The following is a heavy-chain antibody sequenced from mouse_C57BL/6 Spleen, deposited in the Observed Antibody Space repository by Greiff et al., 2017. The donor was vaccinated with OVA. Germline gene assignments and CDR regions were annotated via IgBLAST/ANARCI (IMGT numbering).Heavy chain of an antibody. CDR3: ARDRGYYGSSPWYFDV. J-gene: IGHJ1*03. V-gene: IGHV5S21*01. Sequence: VTLVESGEGLVKPGGFLKLFCAAFGLTFSSHVMSWVRQTPEKRLEGVAYISSGGDYFYYADTVKGRFTISRDNAGNTLYLQMDSLKSSVTAMYYCARDRGYYGSSPWYFDVWGTGTTVTVSS. D-gene: IGHD1-1*01. CDR2: ISSGGDYF. CDR1: GLTFSSHV.